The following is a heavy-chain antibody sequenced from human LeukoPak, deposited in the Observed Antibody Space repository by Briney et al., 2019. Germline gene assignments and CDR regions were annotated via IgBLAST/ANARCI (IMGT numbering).Heavy chain of an antibody. CDR2: IYYSGST. CDR1: GGSISSGGYY. D-gene: IGHD6-19*01. V-gene: IGHV4-31*03. Sequence: PSETLSLTCTVSGGSISSGGYYWSWIRQHPGKGLEWIGYIYYSGSTYYNPSLKSRVTISVDTSKNQFSLKLSSVTAADTAVYYCARVRIAVGTFDYWGQGTLATVSS. J-gene: IGHJ4*02. CDR3: ARVRIAVGTFDY.